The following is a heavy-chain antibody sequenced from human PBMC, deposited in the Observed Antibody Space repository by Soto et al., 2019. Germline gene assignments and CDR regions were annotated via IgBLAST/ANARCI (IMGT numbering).Heavy chain of an antibody. Sequence: ASVKVSCKASGYTFTSYYMHWLRQAPGQGLEWMGIINPSGGSTSYAQKFQGRVTMTRDTSTSTVYMELSSLRSEDTAVYYCAREDIVVVVAATPVGMDVWGQGTTVTVSS. CDR1: GYTFTSYY. CDR3: AREDIVVVVAATPVGMDV. D-gene: IGHD2-15*01. V-gene: IGHV1-46*01. J-gene: IGHJ6*02. CDR2: INPSGGST.